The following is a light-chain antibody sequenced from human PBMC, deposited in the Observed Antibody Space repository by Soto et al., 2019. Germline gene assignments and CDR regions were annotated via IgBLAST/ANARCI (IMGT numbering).Light chain of an antibody. CDR1: QSVSTN. Sequence: EIVMTQSPATLSVSPGERATLFCRASQSVSTNLAWYQLKPGQAPRLLIYSASTRATGIPATLSGSGSGTEFTLTISGLQSEDFAVYYCQQYNNWPPLTFGGGTKVEIK. J-gene: IGKJ4*01. CDR3: QQYNNWPPLT. CDR2: SAS. V-gene: IGKV3-15*01.